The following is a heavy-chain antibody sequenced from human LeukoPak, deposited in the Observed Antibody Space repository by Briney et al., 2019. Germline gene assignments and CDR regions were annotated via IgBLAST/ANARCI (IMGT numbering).Heavy chain of an antibody. D-gene: IGHD1-26*01. J-gene: IGHJ4*02. Sequence: GGSLRLSCAASGFTFSSYEMSWVRQAPGKGLEWVSYISTSGATEKYADSVKGRFTISRDNAKNSLYLQMYSLRAEDTAVYYCARGEQLNYFAYWGQGALVTVSS. CDR1: GFTFSSYE. V-gene: IGHV3-48*03. CDR3: ARGEQLNYFAY. CDR2: ISTSGATE.